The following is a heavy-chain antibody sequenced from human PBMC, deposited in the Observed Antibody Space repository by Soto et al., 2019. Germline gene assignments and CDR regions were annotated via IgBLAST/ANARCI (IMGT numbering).Heavy chain of an antibody. CDR1: GFSFSNNG. CDR3: AKDRVESGLGEIDY. D-gene: IGHD3-16*01. CDR2: ISYDGSKK. V-gene: IGHV3-30*18. J-gene: IGHJ4*02. Sequence: LRLSCAASGFSFSNNGMHWVRQAPGKGLEWVAIISYDGSKKYYADSVKGRFTISRDNSKNTLYLQMNSLRVEDTAIYYCAKDRVESGLGEIDYWGQGTLVTVSS.